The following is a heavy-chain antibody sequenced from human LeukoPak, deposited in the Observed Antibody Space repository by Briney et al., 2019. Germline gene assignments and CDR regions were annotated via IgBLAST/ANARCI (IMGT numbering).Heavy chain of an antibody. CDR1: GFTFSSYA. V-gene: IGHV3-23*01. D-gene: IGHD6-13*01. CDR2: ISGSGGST. J-gene: IGHJ5*02. CDR3: AREKGAAAAGTGRWFDP. Sequence: GGSLRLSCAASGFTFSSYAMSWVRQAPGKGLEWVSAISGSGGSTYYADSVKGRFTISRDNSKNTLYLQMNSLRAEDTAVYYCAREKGAAAAGTGRWFDPWGQGTLVTVSS.